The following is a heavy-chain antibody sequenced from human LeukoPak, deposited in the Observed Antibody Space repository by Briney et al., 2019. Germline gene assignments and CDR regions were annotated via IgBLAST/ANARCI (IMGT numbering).Heavy chain of an antibody. CDR2: ISGYNGNT. Sequence: GASVKLSCKASGYTFNSYGISWVRQAPGQGLEWMGWISGYNGNTKYAQKLQGRVTMTTDTSTSTAYMELRSLRSDDTAVYYCAREVATITVAAAGGIDYWGQGTLVTVYS. CDR3: AREVATITVAAAGGIDY. J-gene: IGHJ4*02. V-gene: IGHV1-18*01. CDR1: GYTFNSYG. D-gene: IGHD5-12*01.